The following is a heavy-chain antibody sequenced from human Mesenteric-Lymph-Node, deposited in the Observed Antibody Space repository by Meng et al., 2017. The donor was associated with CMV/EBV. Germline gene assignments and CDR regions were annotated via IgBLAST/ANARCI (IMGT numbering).Heavy chain of an antibody. V-gene: IGHV3-53*01. D-gene: IGHD3-16*01. J-gene: IGHJ6*02. CDR1: GFIVSSNY. CDR3: ARRYWGAWGMDV. CDR2: IYSDGRT. Sequence: GESLKISCGASGFIVSSNYMSWVRQAPGKGLEWVSVIYSDGRTNFADSVKGRFTISRDNSKNTLYLQMNSLRVEDTAVYYCARRYWGAWGMDVWGQGTTVTVSS.